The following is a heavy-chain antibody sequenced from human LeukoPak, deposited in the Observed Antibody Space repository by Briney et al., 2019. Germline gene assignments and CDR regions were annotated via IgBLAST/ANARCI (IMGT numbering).Heavy chain of an antibody. CDR1: GGSISTYY. CDR2: IFYSGNT. CDR3: ARVGVPGAFDI. V-gene: IGHV4-59*01. J-gene: IGHJ3*02. D-gene: IGHD3-16*01. Sequence: PSESLSLTCTVSGGSISTYYWSWIRQPPGKGLEWIGYIFYSGNTNYNPSLKSRVTISIDTSKNQFSLKLRSVPAADTAVYYCARVGVPGAFDIWGQGTMVTVSS.